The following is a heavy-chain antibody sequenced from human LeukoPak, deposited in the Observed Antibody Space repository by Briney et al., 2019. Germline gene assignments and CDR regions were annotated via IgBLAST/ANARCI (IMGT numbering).Heavy chain of an antibody. Sequence: PSETLSLTCAVYGGSFSGYYWSWIRQPPGKGLEWIGEINHSGSTNYNPSLKSRVTISVDTSKNQFSLKLSPATAADTAVYYCARVQRITMIVVVIRRRADAFDIWGQGTMVTVSS. CDR3: ARVQRITMIVVVIRRRADAFDI. J-gene: IGHJ3*02. V-gene: IGHV4-34*01. D-gene: IGHD3-22*01. CDR1: GGSFSGYY. CDR2: INHSGST.